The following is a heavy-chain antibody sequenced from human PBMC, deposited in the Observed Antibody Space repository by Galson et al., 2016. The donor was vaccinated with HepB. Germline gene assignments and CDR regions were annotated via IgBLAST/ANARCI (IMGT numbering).Heavy chain of an antibody. CDR2: ITSSGGSI. CDR3: SKGLRNGGLAPGIDY. V-gene: IGHV3-23*01. Sequence: SLRLSCAASGFTFSSYAMGWVRQAPGQGLEWVSSITSSGGSIYYAGSVTGRFTISRDNSRNTLDLQMNSLRAGDTAVYFCSKGLRNGGLAPGIDYWGQGSLVTVSS. CDR1: GFTFSSYA. J-gene: IGHJ4*02. D-gene: IGHD3-16*01.